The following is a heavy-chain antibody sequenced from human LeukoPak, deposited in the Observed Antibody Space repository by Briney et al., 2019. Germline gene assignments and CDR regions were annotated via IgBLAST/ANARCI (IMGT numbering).Heavy chain of an antibody. CDR2: ISAYNGNT. Sequence: ASVKVSCKASGYTFTSYGISWVRQATGQGLEWMGWISAYNGNTNYAQKLQGRVTMTTDTSTSTAYMGLRSLRSDDTAVYYCALYYDSSGYNDYWGQGTLVTVSS. V-gene: IGHV1-18*01. D-gene: IGHD3-22*01. CDR1: GYTFTSYG. J-gene: IGHJ4*02. CDR3: ALYYDSSGYNDY.